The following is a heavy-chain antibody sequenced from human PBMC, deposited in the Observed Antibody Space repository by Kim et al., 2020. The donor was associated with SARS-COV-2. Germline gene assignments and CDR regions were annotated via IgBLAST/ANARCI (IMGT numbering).Heavy chain of an antibody. Sequence: GGSLRLSCAASGFTFSYNAMSWVRQAPGKGLEWVSGISGGGDSSFYADSVQGRFTISRDNSKLTLSLQMNSLRAEDTAVYYCAKDRSTRSRGSFDFCGQG. CDR3: AKDRSTRSRGSFDF. V-gene: IGHV3-23*01. D-gene: IGHD6-13*01. CDR1: GFTFSYNA. J-gene: IGHJ4*02. CDR2: ISGGGDSS.